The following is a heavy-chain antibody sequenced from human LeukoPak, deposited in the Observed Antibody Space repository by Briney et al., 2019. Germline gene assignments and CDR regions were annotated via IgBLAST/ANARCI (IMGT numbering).Heavy chain of an antibody. D-gene: IGHD3-9*01. CDR2: INPNSGGT. J-gene: IGHJ2*01. CDR3: ARTPFGLDWLKSPLGWYFDL. CDR1: GYTFTGYY. Sequence: ASVKVSCKASGYTFTGYYMHWVRQAPGQGLEWMGWINPNSGGTNYAQKFQGRVTMTRDTSISTAYMELSRLRSDDTAVYYCARTPFGLDWLKSPLGWYFDLWGRGTLVTVSS. V-gene: IGHV1-2*02.